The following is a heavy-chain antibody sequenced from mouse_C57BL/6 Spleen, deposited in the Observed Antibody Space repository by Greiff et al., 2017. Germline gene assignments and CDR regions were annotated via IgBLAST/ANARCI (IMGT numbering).Heavy chain of an antibody. CDR3: ARSPYDSYAMDY. CDR2: IYPGDGDT. Sequence: QVQLKESGPELVKPGASVKISCKASGYAFSSSWMNWVKQRPGKGLEWIGRIYPGDGDTNYNGKFKGKATLTADKSSSTAYMQLSSLTSEDSAVYFCARSPYDSYAMDYWGQGTSVTVSS. J-gene: IGHJ4*01. V-gene: IGHV1-82*01. CDR1: GYAFSSSW.